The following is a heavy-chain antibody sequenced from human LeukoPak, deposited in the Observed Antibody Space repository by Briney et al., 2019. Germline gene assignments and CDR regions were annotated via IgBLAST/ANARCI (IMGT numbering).Heavy chain of an antibody. CDR1: GYTFTGYY. CDR3: ARDFLTNNPSRFDP. D-gene: IGHD1/OR15-1a*01. Sequence: ASVKISCKASGYTFTGYYMHWVRQAPGQGLEWMGWINPNSGGTHYAQKFQGRVTMTRDTSISTAYMELSSLRSDDTALYYCARDFLTNNPSRFDPWGQGTLVTVSS. V-gene: IGHV1-2*02. CDR2: INPNSGGT. J-gene: IGHJ5*02.